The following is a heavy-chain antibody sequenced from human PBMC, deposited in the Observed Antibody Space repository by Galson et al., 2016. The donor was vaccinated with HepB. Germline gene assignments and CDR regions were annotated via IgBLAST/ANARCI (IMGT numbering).Heavy chain of an antibody. V-gene: IGHV3-7*05. CDR2: IKQDGSAK. CDR1: GFAFRTYW. J-gene: IGHJ4*02. Sequence: SLRLSCAASGFAFRTYWMGWVRQAPGKGLEWVANIKQDGSAKYYVDSVEGRFTISRDDLKNSLYLQMNSLKSEDTAVYYCSRGPGIVGATGFDYWGQGTLVTVSS. D-gene: IGHD1-26*01. CDR3: SRGPGIVGATGFDY.